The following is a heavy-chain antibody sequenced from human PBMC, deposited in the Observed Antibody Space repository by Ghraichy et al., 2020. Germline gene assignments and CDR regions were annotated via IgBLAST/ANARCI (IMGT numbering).Heavy chain of an antibody. D-gene: IGHD6-13*01. V-gene: IGHV3-21*01. Sequence: GGSLRLSCAASGFTFSSYSMNWVRQAPGKGLEWVSSISSSSSYIYYADSVKGRFTISRDNAKNSLYLQMNSLRAEDTAVYYCARGGAAAGTKSDYWGQGTLVTVSS. J-gene: IGHJ4*02. CDR1: GFTFSSYS. CDR2: ISSSSSYI. CDR3: ARGGAAAGTKSDY.